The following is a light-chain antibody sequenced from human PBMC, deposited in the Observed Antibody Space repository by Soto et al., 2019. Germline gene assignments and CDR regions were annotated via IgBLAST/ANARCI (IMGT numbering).Light chain of an antibody. CDR1: SSDVGGYNY. CDR3: NSYTSRSSSTYV. J-gene: IGLJ1*01. Sequence: QCVLTQPASVSGSPGQSITISCTGTSSDVGGYNYVSWYQQHPGKAPKLMIYDVSNRPSGVSNRFSGSKSGNTASLTISGLQAEDEADYYCNSYTSRSSSTYVLGTGTKLTVL. V-gene: IGLV2-14*01. CDR2: DVS.